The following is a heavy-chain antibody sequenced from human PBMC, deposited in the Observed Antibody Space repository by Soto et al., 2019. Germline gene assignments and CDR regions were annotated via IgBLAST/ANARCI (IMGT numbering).Heavy chain of an antibody. D-gene: IGHD3-3*01. CDR1: GGTFSSYA. CDR3: ARDSHIRFLEWSRAYYYYGMDV. CDR2: IIPIFGTA. Sequence: SVKVSCKASGGTFSSYAISWVRQAPGQGLEWMGGIIPIFGTANYAQKFQGRVTITADESTSTAYMELSSLRSEDTAVYYCARDSHIRFLEWSRAYYYYGMDVWGQGTTVTVSS. V-gene: IGHV1-69*13. J-gene: IGHJ6*02.